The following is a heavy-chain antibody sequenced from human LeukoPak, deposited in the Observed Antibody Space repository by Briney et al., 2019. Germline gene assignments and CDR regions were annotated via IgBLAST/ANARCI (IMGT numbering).Heavy chain of an antibody. CDR1: GYTLTELS. V-gene: IGHV1-24*01. CDR3: ATPFIVARDFDY. D-gene: IGHD5-12*01. CDR2: FDPEDGET. J-gene: IGHJ4*02. Sequence: GASVKVSCKVSGYTLTELSMHWVRQAPGKGLEWMGGFDPEDGETIYAQKFQGRVTMTEDTSTDTAYMELSSLRSEDTAVYYCATPFIVARDFDYWGQGTLVTVSS.